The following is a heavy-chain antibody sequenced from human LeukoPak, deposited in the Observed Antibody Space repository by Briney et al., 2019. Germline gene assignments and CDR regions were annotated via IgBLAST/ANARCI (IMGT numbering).Heavy chain of an antibody. J-gene: IGHJ4*02. CDR2: IYSGGST. V-gene: IGHV3-53*01. CDR3: ARGDYYGSGLPFDY. D-gene: IGHD3-10*01. Sequence: GGSLRLSCAASGFTVSSNYMSWVRQAAGKGLEWVSVIYSGGSTYYADSVKGRFTISRDNSKNTLYLQMNSLRAEDTAVYYCARGDYYGSGLPFDYWGQGTLVTVSS. CDR1: GFTVSSNY.